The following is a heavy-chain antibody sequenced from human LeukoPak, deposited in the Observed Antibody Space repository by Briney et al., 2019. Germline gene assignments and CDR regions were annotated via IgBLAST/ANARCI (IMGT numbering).Heavy chain of an antibody. CDR2: ISGTGGST. V-gene: IGHV3-23*01. J-gene: IGHJ2*01. CDR1: GFTFSSYA. D-gene: IGHD3-10*01. Sequence: GGSLRLSCAASGFTFSSYAVTWVRQAPGKGQEWVSAISGTGGSTFYADSVKGRFTISRDNSKNTLHLQMNSLRADDTAVYYCAKGGYYGPRYFDLWGRGTLVTVSS. CDR3: AKGGYYGPRYFDL.